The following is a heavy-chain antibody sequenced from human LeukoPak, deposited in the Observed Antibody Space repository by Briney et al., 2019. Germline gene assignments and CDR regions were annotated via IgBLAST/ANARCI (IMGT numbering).Heavy chain of an antibody. J-gene: IGHJ4*02. CDR1: GFIFSTYD. V-gene: IGHV3-30*18. Sequence: GRSLRLSCAASGFIFSTYDMHWVRQAPGKGLEWVAFISYDRSNKYYADSVKGRFTISRDNSKNTLYLQMNSLRAEDTAVYYCAKSYYDFWSGYYQTFDYWGQGTLVTVSS. CDR2: ISYDRSNK. D-gene: IGHD3-3*01. CDR3: AKSYYDFWSGYYQTFDY.